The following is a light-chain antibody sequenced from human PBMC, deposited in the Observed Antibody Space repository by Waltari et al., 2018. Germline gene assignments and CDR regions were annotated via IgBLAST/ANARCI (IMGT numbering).Light chain of an antibody. V-gene: IGKV1-39*01. J-gene: IGKJ4*01. CDR1: QTLTNH. CDR2: SAS. CDR3: QQLSSQPLT. Sequence: DIQITQSPSSLSASVGDRVTITCRASQTLTNHLNWYQHKPGKAPKLLIYSASNLQRGVPARFSGSGSGTEFTLTISSLQPEDFASYYCQQLSSQPLTFGGGTKVEI.